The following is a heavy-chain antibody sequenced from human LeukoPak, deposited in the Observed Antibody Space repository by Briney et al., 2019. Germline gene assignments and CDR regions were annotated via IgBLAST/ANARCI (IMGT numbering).Heavy chain of an antibody. CDR3: AKDRATYYYDSSGFDY. CDR2: IWYDGSNK. D-gene: IGHD3-22*01. J-gene: IGHJ4*02. CDR1: GFTFSSYG. Sequence: GRSLRLSCAASGFTFSSYGMHWVRQAPGKGLEGVAVIWYDGSNKYYADSVKGRFTISRDNSKNTLYLQMNSLRAEDTAVYYCAKDRATYYYDSSGFDYWGQGTLVTVSS. V-gene: IGHV3-33*06.